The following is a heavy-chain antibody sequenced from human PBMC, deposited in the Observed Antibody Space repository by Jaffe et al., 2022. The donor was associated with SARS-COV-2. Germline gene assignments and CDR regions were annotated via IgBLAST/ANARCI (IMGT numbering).Heavy chain of an antibody. V-gene: IGHV4-61*02. D-gene: IGHD1-26*01. CDR1: GGSISSGSYY. Sequence: QVQLQESGPGLVKPSQTLSLTCTVSGGSISSGSYYWSWIRQPAGKGLEWIGRIYTSGSTNYNPSLKSRVTISVDTSKNQFSLKLSSVTAADTAVYYCARENLLLSGMDVWGQGTTVTVSS. J-gene: IGHJ6*02. CDR3: ARENLLLSGMDV. CDR2: IYTSGST.